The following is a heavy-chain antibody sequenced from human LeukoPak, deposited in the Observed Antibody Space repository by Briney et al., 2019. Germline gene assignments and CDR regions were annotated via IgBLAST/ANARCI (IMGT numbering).Heavy chain of an antibody. CDR3: ARNGDGGNSAYYYYYGMDV. D-gene: IGHD4-23*01. V-gene: IGHV1-3*01. J-gene: IGHJ6*02. Sequence: ASVKVSCKASGYTFTSYAMHWVRQAPGQRLEWMGWINAGNGNTKYSQKFQGRVTITRDTSASTAYMELSSLRSEDTAVYYCARNGDGGNSAYYYYYGMDVWGQGTTVTVSS. CDR1: GYTFTSYA. CDR2: INAGNGNT.